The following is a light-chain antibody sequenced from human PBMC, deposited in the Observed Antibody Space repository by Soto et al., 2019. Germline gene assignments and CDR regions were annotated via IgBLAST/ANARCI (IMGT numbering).Light chain of an antibody. J-gene: IGLJ3*02. V-gene: IGLV1-40*01. CDR2: GND. CDR1: GSNIGAGSG. Sequence: QAVLTQPPSVCGAPGQRVTISCTGSGSNIGAGSGVHWYQQLPGTAPKLLIYGNDNRPSGVPDRFSGSKSGTSASLAITGLQADDEADYYCQSYDTSLSGAVFGGGTKVTVL. CDR3: QSYDTSLSGAV.